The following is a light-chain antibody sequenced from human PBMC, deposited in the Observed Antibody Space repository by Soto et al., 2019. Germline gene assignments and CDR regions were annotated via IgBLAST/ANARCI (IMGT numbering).Light chain of an antibody. CDR1: SSNIGAGYD. J-gene: IGLJ1*01. CDR2: DNR. V-gene: IGLV1-40*01. Sequence: QSVLTQPPSVSGAPGQRVTISCTGSSSNIGAGYDVHWYQQLPGTAPKLLIYDNRNRPSGVPDRFSGSKSGTSASLAITGLQAEDEADYYCQSYDSGLSAYVFRTGTKLTVL. CDR3: QSYDSGLSAYV.